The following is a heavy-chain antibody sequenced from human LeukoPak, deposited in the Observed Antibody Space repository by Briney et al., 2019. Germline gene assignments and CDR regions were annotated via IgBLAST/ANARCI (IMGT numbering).Heavy chain of an antibody. D-gene: IGHD1-14*01. V-gene: IGHV4-59*08. Sequence: PSETLSLTCTVSGGSINNYYWSWIRQPPGKGLEWIAYIYYSGSTNYNPSLKSRVTISVDTSKNQFSLKLSSVTAADTALYYCARAPYGQTNDYWGQGTLVTVSS. CDR3: ARAPYGQTNDY. J-gene: IGHJ4*02. CDR2: IYYSGST. CDR1: GGSINNYY.